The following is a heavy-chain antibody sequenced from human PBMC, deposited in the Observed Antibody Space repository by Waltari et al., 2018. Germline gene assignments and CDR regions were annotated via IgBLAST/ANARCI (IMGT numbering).Heavy chain of an antibody. V-gene: IGHV1-2*06. CDR2: INPNSGGT. J-gene: IGHJ4*02. D-gene: IGHD2-2*01. Sequence: QVQLVQSGAEVKKPGSSVKVSCKASGGTFSSYAISWVRQAPGQGLEWMGRINPNSGGTNYAQKFQGRVTMTRDTSISTAYMELSRLRSDDTAVYYCARGVPAAMLHWGQGTLVTVSS. CDR1: GGTFSSYA. CDR3: ARGVPAAMLH.